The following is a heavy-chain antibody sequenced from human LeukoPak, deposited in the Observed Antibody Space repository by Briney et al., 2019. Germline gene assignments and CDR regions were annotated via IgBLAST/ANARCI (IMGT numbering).Heavy chain of an antibody. CDR3: ASDFGGSDDY. Sequence: PGGSLRLSCVASGFTFSRYWMHWVRQAPGKGLVWVSCMNTDGSRTDYADSVKGRFTISRDNAKNTLYLQMNSLGAEDTAVYSCASDFGGSDDYWGQGTLVTVSS. CDR2: MNTDGSRT. V-gene: IGHV3-74*01. D-gene: IGHD2-15*01. CDR1: GFTFSRYW. J-gene: IGHJ4*02.